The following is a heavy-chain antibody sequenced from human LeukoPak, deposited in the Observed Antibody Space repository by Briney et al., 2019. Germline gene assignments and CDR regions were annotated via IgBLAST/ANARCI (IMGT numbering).Heavy chain of an antibody. CDR3: ARDPGTTVTTLAFDI. D-gene: IGHD4-17*01. V-gene: IGHV1-69*05. Sequence: SVKVSCKASGGTFSSYAISWVRQAPGQGLEWMGRIIPIFGTANYAQKFQGRVTITTDESTSTAYMELGSLRSEDTAVYYCARDPGTTVTTLAFDIWGQGTMVTVSS. J-gene: IGHJ3*02. CDR1: GGTFSSYA. CDR2: IIPIFGTA.